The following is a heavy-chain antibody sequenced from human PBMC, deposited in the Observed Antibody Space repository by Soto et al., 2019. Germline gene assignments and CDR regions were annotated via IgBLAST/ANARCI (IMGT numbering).Heavy chain of an antibody. CDR2: IYWNDDD. Sequence: SGPTLVNPTQTLTLTCSFSGFSLTSSGVGVGWFRQPPGKALEWLGPIYWNDDDRYRASLHSRLTITKDTSKNQVVLTMTNMDPEDTATYYCAHRPGGSGFRYYFDYWGQGTLVTVSS. CDR1: GFSLTSSGVG. V-gene: IGHV2-5*01. D-gene: IGHD6-19*01. J-gene: IGHJ4*02. CDR3: AHRPGGSGFRYYFDY.